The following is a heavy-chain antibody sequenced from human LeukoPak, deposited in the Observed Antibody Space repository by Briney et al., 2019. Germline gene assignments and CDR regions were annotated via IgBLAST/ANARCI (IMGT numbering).Heavy chain of an antibody. CDR1: GFTFSSYA. CDR2: ISSNGGST. V-gene: IGHV3-64*01. D-gene: IGHD5-12*01. CDR3: ARARGWDAFDI. J-gene: IGHJ3*02. Sequence: GRSLRLSCAASGFTFSSYAMHWVRQAPGKGLEYVSAISSNGGSTYYANSVKGRFTISRDNSKNTLYLQMSSLRAEDMAVYYCARARGWDAFDIWGQGTMVTVSS.